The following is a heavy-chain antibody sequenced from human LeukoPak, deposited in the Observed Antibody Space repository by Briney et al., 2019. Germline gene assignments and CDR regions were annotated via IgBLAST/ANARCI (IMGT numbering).Heavy chain of an antibody. J-gene: IGHJ5*02. CDR3: ARSSIAARRLQNWFDP. CDR2: TYYRSKWYN. V-gene: IGHV6-1*01. Sequence: PSQTLSLTCAISGDSVSSNSAAWNCIRQSPSRGLEWLGRTYYRSKWYNDYAVSVKSRITINPDTSKNQFSLQLNSVTPEDTAVYYCARSSIAARRLQNWFDPWGQGTLVTVSS. CDR1: GDSVSSNSAA. D-gene: IGHD6-6*01.